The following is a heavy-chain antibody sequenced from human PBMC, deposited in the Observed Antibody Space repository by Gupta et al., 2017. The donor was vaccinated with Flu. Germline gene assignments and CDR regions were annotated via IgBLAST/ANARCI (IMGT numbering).Heavy chain of an antibody. CDR2: FDPEDGET. V-gene: IGHV1-24*01. CDR1: GYTLTELS. D-gene: IGHD3-3*01. CDR3: ATGLMVDFWSGTFGYYGMDV. Sequence: QVQLVQSGAEVKKPGASVKVSCKVSGYTLTELSMHWVRQPPGKGLEWMGGFDPEDGETIYAQKFQGRVTMTEDTSTDTAYMELSSLRSEDTAVYYCATGLMVDFWSGTFGYYGMDVWGQGTTVTVSS. J-gene: IGHJ6*02.